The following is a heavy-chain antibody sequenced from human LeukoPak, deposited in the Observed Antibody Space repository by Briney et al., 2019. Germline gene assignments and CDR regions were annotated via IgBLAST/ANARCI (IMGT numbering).Heavy chain of an antibody. CDR3: ARVGLDFWSGYHSDY. D-gene: IGHD3-3*01. Sequence: PGGSLRLSCKASGFIFSLYWMHWVRQVPGRGLVWVSRIEGGAIDTDYADSVKGRFTISRDNAKNTLYLQMNSLRAEDTAVYYCARVGLDFWSGYHSDYWGQGTLVTVSS. V-gene: IGHV3-74*01. J-gene: IGHJ4*02. CDR1: GFIFSLYW. CDR2: IEGGAIDT.